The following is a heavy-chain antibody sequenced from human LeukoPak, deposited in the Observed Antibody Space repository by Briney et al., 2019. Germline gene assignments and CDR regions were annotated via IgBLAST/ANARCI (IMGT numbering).Heavy chain of an antibody. Sequence: GSVKVSCKASGYTFTGYYMHWVRQAPGQGLEWMGWINPNSGGTNYAQKFQGRVTMTRDTSISTAYMELSRLRSDDTAVYYCARIYGSYSSGWYGYWGQGTLVTVSS. CDR3: ARIYGSYSSGWYGY. CDR2: INPNSGGT. D-gene: IGHD6-19*01. J-gene: IGHJ4*02. V-gene: IGHV1-2*02. CDR1: GYTFTGYY.